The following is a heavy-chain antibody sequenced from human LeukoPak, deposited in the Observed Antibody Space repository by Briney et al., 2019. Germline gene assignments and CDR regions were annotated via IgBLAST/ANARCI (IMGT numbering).Heavy chain of an antibody. CDR2: INPNSGGT. V-gene: IGHV1-2*02. Sequence: ASVKVSCKASGYTFTGYYMHWVRQAPGQGLEWMGWINPNSGGTNYAQKFQGRVTMTRDTSISTAYMELSRLRSDDTAVYYCARELGSTRKNWFDPWGQGTLVTVSS. CDR1: GYTFTGYY. J-gene: IGHJ5*02. CDR3: ARELGSTRKNWFDP. D-gene: IGHD2-2*01.